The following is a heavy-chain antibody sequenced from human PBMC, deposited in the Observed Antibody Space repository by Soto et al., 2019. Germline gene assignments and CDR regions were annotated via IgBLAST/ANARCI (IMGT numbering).Heavy chain of an antibody. V-gene: IGHV4-31*03. CDR1: GGSISSGGYY. CDR2: IYYSGST. Sequence: QVQLQESGPGLVKPSQTLSLTCTVSGGSISSGGYYWSWIRQHPGKGLEGIGYIYYSGSTYYNPILKCRVTLSVVTSKNQFSLKLSSVTAADTSVYHCARDLCTVGCGNCSPDIWGQGTMVTVSS. D-gene: IGHD2-15*01. CDR3: ARDLCTVGCGNCSPDI. J-gene: IGHJ3*02.